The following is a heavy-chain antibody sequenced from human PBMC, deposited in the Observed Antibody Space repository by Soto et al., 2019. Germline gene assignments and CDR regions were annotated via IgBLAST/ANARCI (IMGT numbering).Heavy chain of an antibody. CDR3: ARDNWNGYSHHGMDV. D-gene: IGHD1-20*01. J-gene: IGHJ6*02. CDR2: INAGNGNI. CDR1: GYTFITYA. V-gene: IGHV1-3*01. Sequence: ASVKVSCKASGYTFITYAMHWVRQAPGQRLEWMGWINAGNGNIKYSQRFQGRVTITRDTSASTAYMELSSLRSEDTAVYYCARDNWNGYSHHGMDVWGQGTTVTVSS.